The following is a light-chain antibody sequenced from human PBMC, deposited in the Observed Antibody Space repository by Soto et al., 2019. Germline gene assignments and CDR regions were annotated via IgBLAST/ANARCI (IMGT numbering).Light chain of an antibody. Sequence: EIVLTQSPGTLSLSPGERATLSCRASQSVSSSYLAWYQQKPGQAPRLLIYGASSRATGIPDMFSGSGSGTDFTLTISILEPQDFAVYYCHQYRSSPLTFGGGTKVEIK. J-gene: IGKJ4*01. V-gene: IGKV3-20*01. CDR3: HQYRSSPLT. CDR1: QSVSSSY. CDR2: GAS.